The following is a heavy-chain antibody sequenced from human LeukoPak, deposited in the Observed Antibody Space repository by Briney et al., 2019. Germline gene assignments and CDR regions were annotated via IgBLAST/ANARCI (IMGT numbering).Heavy chain of an antibody. CDR1: GFTFDDYT. CDR3: AKGGGGSEMDY. Sequence: GSLRLSCAATGFTFDDYTMHWVRQPPGKGLEWVSLFSWDGVTTYYADSVKGRFTISRDSRKNSLYLQMNSLTTEDTAFYYCAKGGGGSEMDYWGQGTLVTVSS. V-gene: IGHV3-43*01. J-gene: IGHJ4*02. D-gene: IGHD1-26*01. CDR2: FSWDGVTT.